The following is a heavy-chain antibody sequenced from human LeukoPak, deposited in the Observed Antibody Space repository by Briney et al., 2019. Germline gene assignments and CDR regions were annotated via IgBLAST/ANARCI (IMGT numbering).Heavy chain of an antibody. V-gene: IGHV4-59*12. CDR3: AREGRARYCTNGVCYTVNYYYYMDV. Sequence: SETLSLTCTVSGGSISSYYWNWIRQPPGKGLEWIGYIYYSGTTSYNPSLKSRVTISLDTSKNQFSLKLSSVTAADTAVYYCAREGRARYCTNGVCYTVNYYYYMDVWGKGTTVTVSS. CDR1: GGSISSYY. D-gene: IGHD2-8*01. CDR2: IYYSGTT. J-gene: IGHJ6*03.